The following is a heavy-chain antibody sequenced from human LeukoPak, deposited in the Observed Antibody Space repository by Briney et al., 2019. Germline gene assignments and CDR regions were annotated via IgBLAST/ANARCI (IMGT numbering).Heavy chain of an antibody. Sequence: ASVKVSCKASGYTFTGYYMHWVRQAPGQGLEWMGWINPNSGGTNYAQKFQGRVTMTRDTSISTAYMELSRLRSDDTAVYYCARDLNYYDSSGYYYQWGQGTLATVSS. V-gene: IGHV1-2*02. J-gene: IGHJ4*02. CDR2: INPNSGGT. D-gene: IGHD3-22*01. CDR3: ARDLNYYDSSGYYYQ. CDR1: GYTFTGYY.